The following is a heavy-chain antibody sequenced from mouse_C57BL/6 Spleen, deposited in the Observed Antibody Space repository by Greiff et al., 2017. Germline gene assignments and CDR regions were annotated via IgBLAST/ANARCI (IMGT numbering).Heavy chain of an antibody. CDR2: INPNNGGT. J-gene: IGHJ3*01. D-gene: IGHD2-4*01. CDR3: AGYDYDDGPFAY. Sequence: EVQLQQSGPELVKPGASVKISCKASGYTFTDYYMNWVKQSHGKSLEWIGDINPNNGGTSYNQKFKGKATLTVDKSSITAYMELRSLTSEDSAVYYCAGYDYDDGPFAYWGQVTLVTVSA. CDR1: GYTFTDYY. V-gene: IGHV1-26*01.